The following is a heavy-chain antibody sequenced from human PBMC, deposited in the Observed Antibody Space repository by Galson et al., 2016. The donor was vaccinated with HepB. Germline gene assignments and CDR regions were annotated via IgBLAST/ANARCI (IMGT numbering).Heavy chain of an antibody. CDR1: GYTFTSYD. CDR3: ARGLLPRYFDWFYYYYGMDV. CDR2: MNPNSGNT. V-gene: IGHV1-8*01. Sequence: SVKVSCKASGYTFTSYDINWVRQATGQGLEWMGWMNPNSGNTGYAQKFQGRVTMTRNTSISTAYMELGSLRSEDTAVYYCARGLLPRYFDWFYYYYGMDVWGQGTTVTVSS. J-gene: IGHJ6*02. D-gene: IGHD3-9*01.